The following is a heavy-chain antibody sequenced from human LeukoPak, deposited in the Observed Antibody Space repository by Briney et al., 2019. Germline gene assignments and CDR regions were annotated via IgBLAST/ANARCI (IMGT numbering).Heavy chain of an antibody. CDR3: AKDMYYYDSSGYSLMYYFDY. D-gene: IGHD3-22*01. CDR1: GFTFSDYY. V-gene: IGHV3-11*01. Sequence: GGSLRLSCAASGFTFSDYYMSWIRQAPGKGLEWVSYISSSGSTIYYADSVKGRFTISRDNAKNSLYLQMNSLRAEDTAVYYCAKDMYYYDSSGYSLMYYFDYWGQGTLVTVSS. J-gene: IGHJ4*02. CDR2: ISSSGSTI.